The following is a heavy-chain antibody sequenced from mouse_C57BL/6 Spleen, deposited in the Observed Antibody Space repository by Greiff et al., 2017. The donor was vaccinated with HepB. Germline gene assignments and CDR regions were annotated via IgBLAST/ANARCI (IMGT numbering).Heavy chain of an antibody. Sequence: QVQLQQPGAELVMPGASVKLSCKASGYTFTSYWMHWVKQRPGQGLEWIGEIDPSDSYTNYNQKFKGKSTLTVDKSSSTAYMQLSSLTSEDSAVYYCARRSMITTWYFDVWGTGTTVTVSS. D-gene: IGHD2-4*01. CDR3: ARRSMITTWYFDV. CDR2: IDPSDSYT. J-gene: IGHJ1*03. CDR1: GYTFTSYW. V-gene: IGHV1-69*01.